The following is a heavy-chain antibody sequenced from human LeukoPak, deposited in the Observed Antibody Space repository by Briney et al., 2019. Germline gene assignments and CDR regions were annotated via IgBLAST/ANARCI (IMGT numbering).Heavy chain of an antibody. CDR2: ISSRGSTI. CDR3: ARSYYDSSVYLDY. J-gene: IGHJ4*02. V-gene: IGHV3-48*03. D-gene: IGHD3-22*01. CDR1: GFNFSSYE. Sequence: GGSLRLSCAASGFNFSSYEMHWARKAPGKGLEWVSYISSRGSTIHYADSVMGRFTIHRENQKNSLYLHIHSQIRREPAVYYCARSYYDSSVYLDYWGQGTLVTVSS.